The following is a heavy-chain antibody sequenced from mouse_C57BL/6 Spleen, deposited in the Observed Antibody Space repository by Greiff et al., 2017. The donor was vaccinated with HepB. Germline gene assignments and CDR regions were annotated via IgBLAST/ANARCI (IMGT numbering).Heavy chain of an antibody. D-gene: IGHD1-1*01. Sequence: EVKVVESGGGLVKPGGSLKLSCAASGFTFSDYGMHWVRQAPEKGLEWVAYISSGSSTIYYADTVKGRFTISRDNAKNTLFLQMTSLRSEDTAMYYCARKNYYYGNWYFDVWGTGTTVTVSS. CDR3: ARKNYYYGNWYFDV. CDR2: ISSGSSTI. V-gene: IGHV5-17*01. J-gene: IGHJ1*03. CDR1: GFTFSDYG.